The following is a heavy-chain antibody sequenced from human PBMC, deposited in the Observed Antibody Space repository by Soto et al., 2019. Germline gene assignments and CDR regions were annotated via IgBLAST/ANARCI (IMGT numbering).Heavy chain of an antibody. CDR1: GYSFSNYW. Sequence: PVESLKISCKGSGYSFSNYWIGWVRQMPGKGLEWMGIIYPGDSITTYSPSFQGLVTISADKSINTAYLQWNSLRASDTAIYFCARAPGMADFDYWGQGTLVTSPQ. V-gene: IGHV5-51*01. J-gene: IGHJ4*02. CDR2: IYPGDSIT. CDR3: ARAPGMADFDY. D-gene: IGHD6-13*01.